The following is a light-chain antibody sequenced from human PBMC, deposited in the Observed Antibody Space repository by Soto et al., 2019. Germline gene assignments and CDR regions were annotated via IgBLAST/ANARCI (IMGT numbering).Light chain of an antibody. V-gene: IGKV1-39*01. CDR1: QTISNY. CDR2: AAS. Sequence: DIQMTQSPSSLSASVGDRVTITCRASQTISNYLNWYQQKPGKAPNLLIYAASSLQSGVPSRFSGSGSGTDFTLTISSLQPEDFATYYCQQTYSPLRTFGQGTKVDIK. CDR3: QQTYSPLRT. J-gene: IGKJ1*01.